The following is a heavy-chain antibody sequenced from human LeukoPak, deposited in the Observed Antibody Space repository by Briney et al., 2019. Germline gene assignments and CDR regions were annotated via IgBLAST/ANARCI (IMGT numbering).Heavy chain of an antibody. V-gene: IGHV4-39*01. Sequence: SETLSLTCTVSGGSISSSSYYWGWIRQPPGEGLEWIGRIYYIGSTNYNPSLKSRVTISVDTSKNQFSLKLSSVTAADTAVYYCARHRAHRLGVAVAGDWGQGTLVTVSS. D-gene: IGHD6-19*01. J-gene: IGHJ4*02. CDR1: GGSISSSSYY. CDR2: IYYIGST. CDR3: ARHRAHRLGVAVAGD.